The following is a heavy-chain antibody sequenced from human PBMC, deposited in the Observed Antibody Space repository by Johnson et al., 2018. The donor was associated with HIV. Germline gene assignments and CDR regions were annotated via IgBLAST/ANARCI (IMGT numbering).Heavy chain of an antibody. J-gene: IGHJ3*02. CDR3: VRSRDYYDTSGYSDAFDI. D-gene: IGHD3-22*01. CDR2: ISWNSGSI. V-gene: IGHV3-9*01. Sequence: GLEWVSAISWNSGSIGYADSVKGRFTISRDNAKNSLYLQMHSLRVEDTAVYYCVRSRDYYDTSGYSDAFDIWGQGTMVTVSS.